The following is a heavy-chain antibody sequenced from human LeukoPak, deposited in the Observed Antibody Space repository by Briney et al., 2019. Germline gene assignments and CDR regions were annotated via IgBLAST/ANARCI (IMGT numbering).Heavy chain of an antibody. CDR3: ARHYGP. CDR2: INHSGST. V-gene: IGHV4-34*01. J-gene: IGHJ5*02. Sequence: SETLSVTCAVYGGSVSGYNWRWIRQHPGKGLEWIGEINHSGSTNYNPSLKSRVTISVDTSKNQFSLKLSSVTAADTAVYYCARHYGPWGQGTLVTVSS. CDR1: GGSVSGYN. D-gene: IGHD3-16*01.